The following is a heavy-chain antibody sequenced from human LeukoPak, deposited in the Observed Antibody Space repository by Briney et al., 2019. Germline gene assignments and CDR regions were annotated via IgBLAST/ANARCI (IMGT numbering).Heavy chain of an antibody. CDR2: INHSGST. J-gene: IGHJ6*02. D-gene: IGHD3-22*01. CDR3: ARGKYYDSSGYYPYYYYYYGMDV. V-gene: IGHV4-34*01. CDR1: GGSFSGYY. Sequence: KPSETLSLTCAVYGGSFSGYYWSWIRQPPGKGLEWIGEINHSGSTNYNPSLKSRVTISVDTSKNQFSLKLSSVTAADTAVYYCARGKYYDSSGYYPYYYYYYGMDVWGQGTTVTVSS.